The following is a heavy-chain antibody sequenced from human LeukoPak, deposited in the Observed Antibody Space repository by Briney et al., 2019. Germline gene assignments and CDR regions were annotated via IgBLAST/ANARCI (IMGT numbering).Heavy chain of an antibody. V-gene: IGHV3-30*04. CDR2: ISYDGSNK. CDR3: ARDPAAMVAATLNWFDP. CDR1: GFTFSSYA. D-gene: IGHD2-15*01. J-gene: IGHJ5*02. Sequence: GGSLRLSCAASGFTFSSYAMHWVRQAPGKGLEWVAVISYDGSNKYYADSVKGRFTISRDNSKNTLYLQMNSLRAEDTAVYYCARDPAAMVAATLNWFDPWGQGTLVTVSS.